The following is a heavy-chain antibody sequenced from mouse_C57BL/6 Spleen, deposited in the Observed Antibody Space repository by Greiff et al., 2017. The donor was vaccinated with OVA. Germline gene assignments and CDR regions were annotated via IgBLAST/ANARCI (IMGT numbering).Heavy chain of an antibody. V-gene: IGHV3-6*01. D-gene: IGHD2-2*01. CDR1: GYSITSGYY. CDR3: AREGIYGYDVCGFAY. J-gene: IGHJ3*01. Sequence: DVKLVESGPGLVKPSQSLSLTCSVTGYSITSGYYWNWIRQFPGNKLEWMGYISYDGSNNYNPSLKNRISITRDTSKNQFFLKLNSVTTEDTATYYCAREGIYGYDVCGFAYWGQGTLVTVSA. CDR2: ISYDGSN.